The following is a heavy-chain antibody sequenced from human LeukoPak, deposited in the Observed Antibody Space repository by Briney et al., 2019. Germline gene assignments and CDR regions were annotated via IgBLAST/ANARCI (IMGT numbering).Heavy chain of an antibody. Sequence: GGSLRLSCAASGFTFSSYEMNWVRQAPGKGLEWVSYISSSGSTIYYADSVKGRFTISRDNAKNSLYLQMNSLRAEDTAVYYCARDYTMITMIVVVDYGMDVWGQGTTVTVSS. CDR1: GFTFSSYE. V-gene: IGHV3-48*03. J-gene: IGHJ6*02. CDR3: ARDYTMITMIVVVDYGMDV. D-gene: IGHD3-22*01. CDR2: ISSSGSTI.